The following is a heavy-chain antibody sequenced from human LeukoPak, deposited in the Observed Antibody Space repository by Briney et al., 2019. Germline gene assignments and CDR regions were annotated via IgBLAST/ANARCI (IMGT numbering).Heavy chain of an antibody. CDR2: ISAYNGNT. CDR1: GYTFTSYG. D-gene: IGHD2-2*01. J-gene: IGHJ6*02. CDR3: ARQSVVVPAAISYYYGMDV. V-gene: IGHV1-18*01. Sequence: ASVTVSCKASGYTFTSYGISWVRQAPGQGLEWMGWISAYNGNTNYAQKLQGRVTMTTDTSTSTAYMELRSLRSDDTAVYYCARQSVVVPAAISYYYGMDVWGQGTTVTVSS.